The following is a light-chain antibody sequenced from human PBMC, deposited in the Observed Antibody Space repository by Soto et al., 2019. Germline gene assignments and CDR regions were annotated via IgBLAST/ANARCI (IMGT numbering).Light chain of an antibody. CDR2: DVS. V-gene: IGLV2-14*01. Sequence: QSVLTQPASVSGSPGQSITISCTGSSRDVGGHNYVSWYQQHPGKAPKLMIYDVSNRPSGVSSRFSGSKSGNTASLTISGLQVEDEADYYCSSYAGSTTPFYVFGSGTKLTVL. CDR1: SRDVGGHNY. CDR3: SSYAGSTTPFYV. J-gene: IGLJ1*01.